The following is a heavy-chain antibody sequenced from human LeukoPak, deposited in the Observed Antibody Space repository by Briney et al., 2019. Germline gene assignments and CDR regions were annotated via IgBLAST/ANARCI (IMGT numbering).Heavy chain of an antibody. V-gene: IGHV3-23*01. D-gene: IGHD3-22*01. CDR1: GFTFGSYA. CDR3: AKDQGYYYDSSVSYYFDY. J-gene: IGHJ4*02. Sequence: GGSLRLSCAASGFTFGSYAVSWVRHAPDMGLEWVSAITSSGDTTYYADSGKGQFTITRDNCKNTLCLQMKSLRAEYTAVYYCAKDQGYYYDSSVSYYFDYWGQGTLVTVSS. CDR2: ITSSGDTT.